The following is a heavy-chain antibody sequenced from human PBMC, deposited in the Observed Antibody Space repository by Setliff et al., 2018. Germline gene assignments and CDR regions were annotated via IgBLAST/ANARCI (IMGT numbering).Heavy chain of an antibody. D-gene: IGHD2-2*01. V-gene: IGHV3-21*04. Sequence: GGSLRLSCVVSGFTFSSYSMNWVRQAPGKGLEWVSSVSSSSYYINYADSVKGRFTVSRDNAMDTLFLQMNGLTTDDTAKYFCAKDRWGYADPWGQGTLVTVSS. CDR1: GFTFSSYS. CDR3: AKDRWGYADP. J-gene: IGHJ5*02. CDR2: VSSSSYYI.